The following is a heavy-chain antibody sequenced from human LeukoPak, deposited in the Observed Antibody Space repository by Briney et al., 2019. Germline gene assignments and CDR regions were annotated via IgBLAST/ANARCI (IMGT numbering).Heavy chain of an antibody. V-gene: IGHV4-39*07. J-gene: IGHJ4*02. D-gene: IGHD2-8*01. CDR2: IYYSGGT. Sequence: PSETLSLTCTVSGGSISSSSYYWGWIRQPPGKGLEWIGSIYYSGGTYYNPSLKSRVTISVDTSKNQFSLKLSSVTAADTAVYYCARVSGLYEAYWGQGTLVTVSS. CDR3: ARVSGLYEAY. CDR1: GGSISSSSYY.